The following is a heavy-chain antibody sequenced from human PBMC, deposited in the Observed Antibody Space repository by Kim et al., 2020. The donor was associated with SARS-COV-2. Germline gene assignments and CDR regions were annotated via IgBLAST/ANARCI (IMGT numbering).Heavy chain of an antibody. D-gene: IGHD2-15*01. CDR2: INTGGGTT. V-gene: IGHV3-23*01. CDR1: VYTFSSYA. J-gene: IGHJ4*02. CDR3: AKLILSSGDYFAY. Sequence: GGSLRLSCAASVYTFSSYALNWVRQAPGKGLEWVSTINTGGGTTNYADSVKGRFTISRDNSKNTLNLQMNSLRAEDTAVYYCAKLILSSGDYFAYWGQGTLVTVSS.